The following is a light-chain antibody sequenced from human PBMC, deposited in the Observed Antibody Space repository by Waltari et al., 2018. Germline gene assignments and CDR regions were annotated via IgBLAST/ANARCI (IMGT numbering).Light chain of an antibody. CDR3: QQYNNWWT. CDR1: QSVGSS. V-gene: IGKV3-15*01. Sequence: VMTQSPVTLSVSPGERATLSCSASQSVGSSLAWYQQKPGQAPRLLIYDVSTRATGIPARFSGSGSGTEFTLTISSLQSEDFAVYYCQQYNNWWTFGQGTKVEIK. J-gene: IGKJ1*01. CDR2: DVS.